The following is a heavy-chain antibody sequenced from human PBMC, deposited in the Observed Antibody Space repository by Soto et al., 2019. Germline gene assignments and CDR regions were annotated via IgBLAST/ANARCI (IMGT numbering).Heavy chain of an antibody. CDR2: ISSSSSTI. V-gene: IGHV3-48*02. CDR3: ARDPNYYDSRGEAFDI. CDR1: GFTFSSYS. D-gene: IGHD3-22*01. Sequence: EVQLVESGGGLVQPGGSLRLSCAASGFTFSSYSMNWVRQAPGTGLEWVSYISSSSSTIYYADSVKGRFTISRDNAKNSLYLQMNSLRDEDTAVYYCARDPNYYDSRGEAFDIWGQGTMVTVSS. J-gene: IGHJ3*02.